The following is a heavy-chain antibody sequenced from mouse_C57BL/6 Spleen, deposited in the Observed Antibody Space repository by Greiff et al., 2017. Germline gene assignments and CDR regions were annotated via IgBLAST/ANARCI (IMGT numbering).Heavy chain of an antibody. V-gene: IGHV1-53*01. Sequence: QVQLQQPGTELVKPGASVKLSCKASGYTFTSYWMHWVKQRPGQGLEWIGNINPSNGGTNYNEKFKSKATLTVDKSSSTAYMQLSSLTSEDSAVYYCARRVTTVVATDYAMDYGGQGTSVTVSS. CDR2: INPSNGGT. CDR1: GYTFTSYW. J-gene: IGHJ4*01. D-gene: IGHD1-1*01. CDR3: ARRVTTVVATDYAMDY.